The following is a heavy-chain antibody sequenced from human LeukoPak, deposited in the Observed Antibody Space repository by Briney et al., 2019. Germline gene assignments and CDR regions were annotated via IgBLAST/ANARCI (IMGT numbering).Heavy chain of an antibody. CDR3: ARGPSIAARYDAFDI. D-gene: IGHD6-6*01. CDR2: IWYDGNNK. CDR1: GFTFNNYG. Sequence: PGGSLRLSCAASGFTFNNYGMHWVRQAPGKGLEWVAVIWYDGNNKYYADSVKGRFTISRDNSKNTLYLQVISLRAEDTAVYYCARGPSIAARYDAFDIWGQGTMVTVSS. V-gene: IGHV3-33*01. J-gene: IGHJ3*02.